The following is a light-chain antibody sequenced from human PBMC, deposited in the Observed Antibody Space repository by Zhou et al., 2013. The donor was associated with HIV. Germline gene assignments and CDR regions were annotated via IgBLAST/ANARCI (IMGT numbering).Light chain of an antibody. V-gene: IGKV3D-20*02. J-gene: IGKJ4*01. Sequence: EIVLTQSPGTLSLSPGERATLSCRASQSVGSSYLAWYQQKFGQAPRLLIYGASSRATGIPDRFSGSGSGTDFTLTISRLEPEDSAVYYCQQRTNWVFTFGGGTTV. CDR2: GAS. CDR1: QSVGSSY. CDR3: QQRTNWVFT.